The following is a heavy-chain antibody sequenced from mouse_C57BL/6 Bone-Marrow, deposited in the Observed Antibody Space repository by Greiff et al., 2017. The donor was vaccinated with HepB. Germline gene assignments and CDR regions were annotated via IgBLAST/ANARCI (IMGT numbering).Heavy chain of an antibody. CDR3: ASGIYYYGSSYGGFAY. J-gene: IGHJ3*01. CDR1: GFSLTSYG. Sequence: VQGVESGPGLVQPSQSLSITCTVSGFSLTSYGVHWVRQSPGKGLEWLGVIWSGGSTDYNAAFISRLSISKDNSKSQVFFKMNSLQADDTAIYYCASGIYYYGSSYGGFAYWGQGTLVTVSA. V-gene: IGHV2-2*01. CDR2: IWSGGST. D-gene: IGHD1-1*01.